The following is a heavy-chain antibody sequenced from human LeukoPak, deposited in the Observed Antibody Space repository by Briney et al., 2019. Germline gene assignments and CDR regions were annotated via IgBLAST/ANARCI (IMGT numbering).Heavy chain of an antibody. CDR1: GGTFSSYA. CDR2: IIPIFGIA. CDR3: ARDGSSSSVPDY. V-gene: IGHV1-69*04. D-gene: IGHD6-6*01. J-gene: IGHJ4*02. Sequence: SVKVSCKASGGTFSSYAISWVRQAPGQGLEWMGRIIPIFGIANYAQKFQGRVTITADKSTSTAYMELSSLRSEDTAVYYCARDGSSSSVPDYWGQGTLVTVSS.